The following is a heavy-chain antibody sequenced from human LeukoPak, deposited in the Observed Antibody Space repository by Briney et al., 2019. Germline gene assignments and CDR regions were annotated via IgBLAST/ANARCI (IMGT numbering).Heavy chain of an antibody. J-gene: IGHJ4*02. CDR3: ASIPPAIYDYVWGSYRHVVDY. D-gene: IGHD3-16*02. V-gene: IGHV3-30-3*01. CDR2: ISYDGSNK. CDR1: GFTFSSYA. Sequence: GGSLRLSCAASGFTFSSYAMHWVRQAPGKGLEWVAVISYDGSNKYYADSVKGRFTISRDNSENTLYLQMNSLRAEDTAVYYCASIPPAIYDYVWGSYRHVVDYWGQGTLVTVSS.